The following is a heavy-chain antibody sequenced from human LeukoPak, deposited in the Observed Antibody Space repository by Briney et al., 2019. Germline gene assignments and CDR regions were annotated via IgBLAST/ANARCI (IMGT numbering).Heavy chain of an antibody. CDR3: AGPSRWLVRY. J-gene: IGHJ4*02. CDR2: ISSASGSI. Sequence: GGSLRLSCAASGFTFSSYSMNWVRQAPGKGLEWVSYISSASGSIYYADSVKGRFTISRDNAKNSLYLQMNSLRAEDTAVYYCAGPSRWLVRYWGQGTLVTVSS. D-gene: IGHD6-19*01. V-gene: IGHV3-48*04. CDR1: GFTFSSYS.